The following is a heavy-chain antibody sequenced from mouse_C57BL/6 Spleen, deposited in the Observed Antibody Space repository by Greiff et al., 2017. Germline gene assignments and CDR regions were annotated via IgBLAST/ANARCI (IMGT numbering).Heavy chain of an antibody. D-gene: IGHD1-1*01. CDR2: ISSGSSTI. V-gene: IGHV5-17*01. CDR3: ARSGTTGAWFAY. CDR1: GFTFSDYG. Sequence: VQVVESGGGLVKPGGSLKLSCAASGFTFSDYGMHWVRQAPEKGLEWVAFISSGSSTIYYADTVKGRFTISRDNAKNTLFLQMTSLRSEDTAMYYCARSGTTGAWFAYWGQGTLVTVSA. J-gene: IGHJ3*01.